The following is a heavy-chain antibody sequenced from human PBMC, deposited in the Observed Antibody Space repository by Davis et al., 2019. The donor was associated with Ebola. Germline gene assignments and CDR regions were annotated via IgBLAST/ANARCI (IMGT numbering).Heavy chain of an antibody. CDR1: GGSISSYY. CDR3: ARLPNSGDDNLYYYYGMDV. J-gene: IGHJ6*02. CDR2: IYYSGST. V-gene: IGHV4-59*08. Sequence: MPGGSLRLSCTVSGGSISSYYWSWIRQPPGKGLEWIGYIYYSGSTNYNPSLKSRVTISVDTSKNQFSLKLSSVTAADTAVYCCARLPNSGDDNLYYYYGMDVWGQGTTVTVSS. D-gene: IGHD5-12*01.